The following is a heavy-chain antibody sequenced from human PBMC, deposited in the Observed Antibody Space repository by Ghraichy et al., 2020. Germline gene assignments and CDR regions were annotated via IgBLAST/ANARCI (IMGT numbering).Heavy chain of an antibody. CDR3: ARVDITMIVPGRAFDI. J-gene: IGHJ3*02. V-gene: IGHV1-18*04. CDR2: ISAYNGNT. D-gene: IGHD3-22*01. Sequence: ASVKVSCKIGRSTLLNSGNNLVPRVPSPAREKMGWISAYNGNTNYAQKLQGRVTMTTDTSTSTAYMELRSLRSDDTAVYYCARVDITMIVPGRAFDIWGQGIFVNVS. CDR1: RSTLLNSG.